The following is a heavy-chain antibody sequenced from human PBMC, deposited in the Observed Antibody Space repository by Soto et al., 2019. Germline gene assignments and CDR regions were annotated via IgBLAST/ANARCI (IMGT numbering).Heavy chain of an antibody. CDR3: ARLGGYYQALDS. Sequence: PSETLSLTCTVSGGSISSYYWTWIRQPPGKGLEWIGYIYYSGSTNYNPSLKSRVTISVDTSKNQFSPKLSSVTAADTAVYYCARLGGYYQALDSWGPGTLVTVSS. CDR2: IYYSGST. CDR1: GGSISSYY. D-gene: IGHD3-22*01. V-gene: IGHV4-59*08. J-gene: IGHJ4*02.